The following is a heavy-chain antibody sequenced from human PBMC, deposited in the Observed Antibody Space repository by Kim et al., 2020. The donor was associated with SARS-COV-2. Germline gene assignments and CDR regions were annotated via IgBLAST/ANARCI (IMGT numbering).Heavy chain of an antibody. J-gene: IGHJ6*02. Sequence: GGSLRLSCAASGFTFSDYYMSWIRQAPGKGLEWVSYISSSGSTIYYADSVKGRLTISRDNAKNSLYLQMNSLRAEDTAVYYCARRGQQQLVEADNYYYYRMDGWGQGTTVTVSS. CDR1: GFTFSDYY. CDR3: ARRGQQQLVEADNYYYYRMDG. V-gene: IGHV3-11*01. D-gene: IGHD6-13*01. CDR2: ISSSGSTI.